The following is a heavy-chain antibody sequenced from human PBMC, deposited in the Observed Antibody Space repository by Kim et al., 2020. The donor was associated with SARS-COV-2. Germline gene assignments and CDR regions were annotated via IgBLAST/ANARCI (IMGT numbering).Heavy chain of an antibody. Sequence: SVKVSCKASGGTFSSYAISWVRQAPGQGLEWMGRIIPILGIANYAQKFQGRVTITADKSTSTAYMELSSLRSEDTAVYYCARGGLELSGYYAHDAFDICGQGTMVTVSS. D-gene: IGHD3-22*01. CDR2: IIPILGIA. CDR3: ARGGLELSGYYAHDAFDI. CDR1: GGTFSSYA. V-gene: IGHV1-69*04. J-gene: IGHJ3*02.